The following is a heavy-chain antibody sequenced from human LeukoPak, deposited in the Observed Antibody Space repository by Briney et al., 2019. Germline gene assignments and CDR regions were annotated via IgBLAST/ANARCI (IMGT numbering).Heavy chain of an antibody. Sequence: SETLSLTCIVPGGSISSSSYYWAWIRQSPGTGLEWIGTFSSGGSAYYNPSLTSRVSISKDTSDNQFSLRLYSVTAADTAVYYCARKQTGTMYDVWGQGTQVTVSS. CDR2: FSSGGSA. V-gene: IGHV4-39*07. CDR1: GGSISSSSYY. D-gene: IGHD1-7*01. J-gene: IGHJ4*02. CDR3: ARKQTGTMYDV.